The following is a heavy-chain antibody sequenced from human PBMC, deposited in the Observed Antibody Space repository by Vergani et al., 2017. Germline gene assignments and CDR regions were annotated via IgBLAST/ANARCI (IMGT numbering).Heavy chain of an antibody. CDR3: AKETGYDFWSGXYDY. CDR1: GFTFRSYA. V-gene: IGHV3-23*01. J-gene: IGHJ4*02. D-gene: IGHD3-3*01. Sequence: EVQLLESGGGLVQPGGSLRLSCAASGFTFRSYAMSWVRQAPGKGLEWVSAISGSGGRTYYADSVKGRFTISRNNSKKTLYLQMNSLRAEDTAVYYCAKETGYDFWSGXYDYWGQGTLVTVSS. CDR2: ISGSGGRT.